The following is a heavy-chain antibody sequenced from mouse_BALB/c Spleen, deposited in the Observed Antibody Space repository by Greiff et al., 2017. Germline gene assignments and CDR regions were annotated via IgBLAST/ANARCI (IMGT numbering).Heavy chain of an antibody. CDR2: ISYSGST. CDR3: ARDFHYYGSTSFDY. Sequence: EVKLVESGPSLVKPSQTLSLTCSVTGDSITSGYWNWIRKFPGNKLEYMGYISYSGSTYYNPSLKSRISITRDTSKNQYYLQLNSVTTEDTATYYCARDFHYYGSTSFDYWGQGTTLTVSS. D-gene: IGHD1-1*01. V-gene: IGHV3-8*02. CDR1: GDSITSGY. J-gene: IGHJ2*01.